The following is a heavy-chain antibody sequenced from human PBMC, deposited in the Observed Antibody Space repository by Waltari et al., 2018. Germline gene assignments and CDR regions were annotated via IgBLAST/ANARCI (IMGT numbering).Heavy chain of an antibody. V-gene: IGHV3-53*04. CDR3: ARGDSIED. CDR2: IFPAGGT. J-gene: IGHJ4*02. Sequence: EMQLVESGGGLVQPGGSLRVYCAASGLTVSSNYMNWVRQAPGKGLEWVSVIFPAGGTFYADSVKGRFTISRHNFGNTLYLQMDSLRAEDTAVYYCARGDSIEDWGQGTLVTVSS. CDR1: GLTVSSNY. D-gene: IGHD2-21*01.